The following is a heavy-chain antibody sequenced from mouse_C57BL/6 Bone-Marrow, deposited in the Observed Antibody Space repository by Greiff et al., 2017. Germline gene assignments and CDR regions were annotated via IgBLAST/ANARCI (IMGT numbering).Heavy chain of an antibody. J-gene: IGHJ2*01. V-gene: IGHV1-55*01. CDR3: ASHYGSFH. CDR2: IYPGSGST. Sequence: QVQLQQPGAELVKPGASVKMSCKASGYTFTSYWITWVKQRPGQGLEWIGDIYPGSGSTNYNAKFKGKATLTADTSSSTAYMQLSSLTSEGSAVYYCASHYGSFHWGQGTTLTVSS. D-gene: IGHD1-1*01. CDR1: GYTFTSYW.